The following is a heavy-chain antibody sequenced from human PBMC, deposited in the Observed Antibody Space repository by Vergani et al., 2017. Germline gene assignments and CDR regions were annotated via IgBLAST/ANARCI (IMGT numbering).Heavy chain of an antibody. CDR3: ARGRYYGSGIASGFDP. J-gene: IGHJ5*02. V-gene: IGHV4-30-2*01. CDR1: GGSISSGGYS. Sequence: QLQLQESGSGLVKPSQTLSLTCAVSGGSISSGGYSWSWIRQPPGKGLEWIVYIYHSGSTYYNPSLKSRVTISVDRSKNQFSLKLSSVTAADTAVYYCARGRYYGSGIASGFDPWGQGTLVTVSS. D-gene: IGHD3-10*01. CDR2: IYHSGST.